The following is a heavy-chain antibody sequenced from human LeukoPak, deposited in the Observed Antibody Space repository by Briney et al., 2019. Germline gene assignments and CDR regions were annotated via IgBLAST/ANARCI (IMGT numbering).Heavy chain of an antibody. CDR1: GYTLTELS. CDR3: ARDLKGYCVGSSCYKRGYYNYGIDV. Sequence: ASVKVSCKVSGYTLTELSMHWVRQAPGKGLEWMGGFDPEDGETIYAQKFQGRVTMTEDTSTDTAYMELSSLRSDDTAVYYCARDLKGYCVGSSCYKRGYYNYGIDVWGQGTTVTVSS. V-gene: IGHV1-24*01. CDR2: FDPEDGET. J-gene: IGHJ6*02. D-gene: IGHD2-2*02.